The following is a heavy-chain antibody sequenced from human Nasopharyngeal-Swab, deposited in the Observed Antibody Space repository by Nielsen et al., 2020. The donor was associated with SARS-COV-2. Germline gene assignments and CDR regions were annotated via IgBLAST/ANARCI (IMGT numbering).Heavy chain of an antibody. CDR2: ISSSSSYI. J-gene: IGHJ6*02. D-gene: IGHD3-10*01. Sequence: GESLKISCAASGFTFSSYSMNWVRQAPGKGLEWVSSISSSSSYIYYADSVKGRFTISRDNAKNSLYLQMNSLRAEDTAVYCCARGASDYGSGSYFAEDYYYGMDVWGQGTTVTVSS. V-gene: IGHV3-21*01. CDR1: GFTFSSYS. CDR3: ARGASDYGSGSYFAEDYYYGMDV.